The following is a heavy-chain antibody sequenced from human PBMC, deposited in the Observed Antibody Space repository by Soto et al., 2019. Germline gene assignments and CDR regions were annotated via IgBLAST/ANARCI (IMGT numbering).Heavy chain of an antibody. J-gene: IGHJ6*02. D-gene: IGHD3-22*01. CDR3: AQGGLSSGYYYDSYYYYYGMDV. CDR2: NSGSGGST. Sequence: GGSLRPSCAASGFTFSSNAMSWVRQAPGKGLEWVSANSGSGGSTYYADSVKGRFTISRDNSKNTLYLQMNSLRAEDTAVYYCAQGGLSSGYYYDSYYYYYGMDVWGQGTTVTVSS. V-gene: IGHV3-23*01. CDR1: GFTFSSNA.